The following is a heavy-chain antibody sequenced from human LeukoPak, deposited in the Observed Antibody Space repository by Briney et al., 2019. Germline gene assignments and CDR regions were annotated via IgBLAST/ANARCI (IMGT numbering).Heavy chain of an antibody. D-gene: IGHD4-17*01. CDR2: IKSKTDGGTT. Sequence: GGSLRLSCAASGFTFSNAWMSWVRQAPGKGLEWAGRIKSKTDGGTTDYAAPVKGRFTISRDDSKNTLYLQMNSLRAEDTAVYYCARDYGDDYWGQGTLVTVSS. CDR1: GFTFSNAW. CDR3: ARDYGDDY. V-gene: IGHV3-15*01. J-gene: IGHJ4*02.